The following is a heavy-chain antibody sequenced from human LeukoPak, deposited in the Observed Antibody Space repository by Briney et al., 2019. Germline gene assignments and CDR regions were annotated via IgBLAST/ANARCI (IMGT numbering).Heavy chain of an antibody. Sequence: KPSEPLSLTCTVSGGSISSYYWSWIRQPPGKGLEWIGYIYDSGSTKYNPSLKSRLTISVDTSKNQFSLKLSSVTAADTAVYYCARHRGHYDSRYDWGQGTLVTVSS. D-gene: IGHD3-22*01. CDR3: ARHRGHYDSRYD. J-gene: IGHJ4*02. V-gene: IGHV4-59*08. CDR1: GGSISSYY. CDR2: IYDSGST.